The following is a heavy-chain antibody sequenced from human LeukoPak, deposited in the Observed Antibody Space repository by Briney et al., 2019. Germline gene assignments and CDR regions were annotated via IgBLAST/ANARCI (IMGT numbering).Heavy chain of an antibody. CDR1: GFTFSNYA. CDR2: ISGSGGNT. J-gene: IGHJ4*02. Sequence: GGSLRLSCAASGFTFSNYAMSWVRQVPGKGLEWVSAISGSGGNTYYANSVKGRFTISRDNSKNTLYLQMNSLRAEDTAVYYCAKGPEGPTDYWGQGTLVTVSS. CDR3: AKGPEGPTDY. V-gene: IGHV3-23*01.